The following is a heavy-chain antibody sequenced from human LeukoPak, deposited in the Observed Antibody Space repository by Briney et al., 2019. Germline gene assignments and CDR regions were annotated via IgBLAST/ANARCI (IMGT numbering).Heavy chain of an antibody. CDR2: ISSTSSHI. CDR3: ARDPNSYDY. D-gene: IGHD4-23*01. J-gene: IGHJ4*02. CDR1: GXSLSSYG. Sequence: GGSLRLSCAASGXSLSSYGMNWVRQAPGKGLEWVSSISSTSSHIYYADSVKGRFTISRDNAKNSLYLQMNSLRAEDTAVYYCARDPNSYDYWGQGTLVTVSS. V-gene: IGHV3-21*01.